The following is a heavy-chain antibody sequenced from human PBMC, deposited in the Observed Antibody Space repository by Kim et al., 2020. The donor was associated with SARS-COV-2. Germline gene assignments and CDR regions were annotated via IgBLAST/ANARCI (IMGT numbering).Heavy chain of an antibody. D-gene: IGHD2-15*01. Sequence: GESLKISCKGSGYSFTSYWISWVRQMPGKGLEWMGRIDPSDSYTNYSPSFQGHVTISADKSISTAYLQWSSLKASDTAMYYCARRGGYCSGGSCYSFSRLNYYGMDVWGQGTTVTVSS. V-gene: IGHV5-10-1*01. CDR2: IDPSDSYT. CDR1: GYSFTSYW. J-gene: IGHJ6*02. CDR3: ARRGGYCSGGSCYSFSRLNYYGMDV.